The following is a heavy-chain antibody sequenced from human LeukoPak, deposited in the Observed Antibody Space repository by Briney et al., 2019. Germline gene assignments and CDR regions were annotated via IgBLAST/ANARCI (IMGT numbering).Heavy chain of an antibody. V-gene: IGHV5-10-1*01. D-gene: IGHD5-12*01. CDR3: ARRGMGYSGYDGYWYFDL. CDR1: GYTLTNYW. CDR2: IDPSDSYT. J-gene: IGHJ2*01. Sequence: GESLKISCKGSGYTLTNYWIGWVRQMPGKGLEWMGRIDPSDSYTNYSPSFRGHVTISADKSISTAYLQWSTLQASDTAIYYCARRGMGYSGYDGYWYFDLWGRGTLVTVSS.